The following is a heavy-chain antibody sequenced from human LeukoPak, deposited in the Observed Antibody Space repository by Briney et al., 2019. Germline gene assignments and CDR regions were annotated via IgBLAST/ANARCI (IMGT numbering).Heavy chain of an antibody. J-gene: IGHJ6*03. Sequence: GASVKLSCKASGDIFNSYSISWVRQAPGQGLEWMGGIIPIFGSANYAQKFQGRVTITTDQSTTTAYMELSSLSSEDTAVYYCARVGRSRGSLPNSYYYMDVWGKGTTVTVSS. D-gene: IGHD1-26*01. CDR2: IIPIFGSA. V-gene: IGHV1-69*05. CDR1: GDIFNSYS. CDR3: ARVGRSRGSLPNSYYYMDV.